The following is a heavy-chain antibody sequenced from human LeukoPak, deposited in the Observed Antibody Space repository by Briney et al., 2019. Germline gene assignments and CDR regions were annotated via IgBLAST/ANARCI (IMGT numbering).Heavy chain of an antibody. CDR2: ISSSGSTI. CDR1: GFTFSDYY. J-gene: IGHJ5*02. CDR3: ARASMEWLVSPNWFDP. V-gene: IGHV3-11*01. Sequence: GGSLRLSCAASGFTFSDYYMSWIRQAPGKGLEWVSYISSSGSTIYYADSVKGRFTIYRDNAKNSLYLQMNSLRAEDTAVYYCARASMEWLVSPNWFDPWGQGTLVTVSS. D-gene: IGHD6-19*01.